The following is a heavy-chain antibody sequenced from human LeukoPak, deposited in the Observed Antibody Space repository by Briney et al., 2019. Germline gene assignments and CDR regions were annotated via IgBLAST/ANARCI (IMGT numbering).Heavy chain of an antibody. CDR2: IRDAGNNI. CDR1: GFTFSSYG. D-gene: IGHD2-21*02. J-gene: IGHJ4*02. V-gene: IGHV3-30*02. CDR3: AKEGLPYCGGDCFSDY. Sequence: PGGSLRLSCAASGFTFSSYGMHWVRQAPGKGLEWVSFIRDAGNNIYYADSVKGRFTISRDNSKNTLYLQMYSLRAEDTAVYHCAKEGLPYCGGDCFSDYWGQGTLVTVSS.